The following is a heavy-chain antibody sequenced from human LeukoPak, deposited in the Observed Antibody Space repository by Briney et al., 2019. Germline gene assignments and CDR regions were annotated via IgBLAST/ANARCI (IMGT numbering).Heavy chain of an antibody. CDR3: ARVIPNGYFDD. J-gene: IGHJ4*02. CDR1: GYSISSNYD. CDR2: VYQSATT. Sequence: SETLSLTCTVSGYSISSNYDWGWIRQSPGKGLEWIGTVYQSATTYYNPSLKSRFSTSVDTSKNQFFLKLTSVTAADTAVYYCARVIPNGYFDDWGQGTLVTVTS. D-gene: IGHD2-8*01. V-gene: IGHV4-38-2*02.